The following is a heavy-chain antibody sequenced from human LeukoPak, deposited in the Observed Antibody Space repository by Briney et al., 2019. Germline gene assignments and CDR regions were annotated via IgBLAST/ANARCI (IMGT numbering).Heavy chain of an antibody. V-gene: IGHV4-59*01. CDR2: IYYSGST. CDR3: ARGESPDY. CDR1: GGSISSYY. D-gene: IGHD3-10*01. Sequence: SETPSLTCTVSGGSISSYYWSWLRQPPGKGLEWIGYIYYSGSTNYNPSLKSRVTISVDTSKNQFSLKLSSVTAADTAVYYCARGESPDYWGQGTLVTVSS. J-gene: IGHJ4*02.